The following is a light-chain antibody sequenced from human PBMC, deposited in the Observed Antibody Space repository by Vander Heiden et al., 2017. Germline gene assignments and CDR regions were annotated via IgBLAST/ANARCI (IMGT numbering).Light chain of an antibody. V-gene: IGLV3-25*03. CDR1: VLARQN. Sequence: SSHLTQPPSVSVSPGQTAKITSSRAVLARQNAYWYQQKPGQAPLLLIYSDTKRPSGIPERFSGSISGTIVTLTISDVQAEDEADYYCQSADSSGTYSVVFGGGTQLTVL. CDR3: QSADSSGTYSVV. CDR2: SDT. J-gene: IGLJ2*01.